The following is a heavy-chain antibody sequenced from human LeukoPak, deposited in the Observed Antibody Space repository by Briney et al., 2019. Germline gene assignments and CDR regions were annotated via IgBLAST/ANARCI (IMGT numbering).Heavy chain of an antibody. V-gene: IGHV3-53*01. CDR3: VREGYSSAWFRL. CDR1: GFTVSSNY. D-gene: IGHD6-19*01. J-gene: IGHJ4*02. Sequence: PGGSLRLSCAASGFTVSSNYMSWVRQAPGKGLEWVSVIYSGGSTYYADSVKGRFTISRDDSKNMVYLQMNSLRAEDTAVYFCVREGYSSAWFRLWGQGTLVTVSS. CDR2: IYSGGST.